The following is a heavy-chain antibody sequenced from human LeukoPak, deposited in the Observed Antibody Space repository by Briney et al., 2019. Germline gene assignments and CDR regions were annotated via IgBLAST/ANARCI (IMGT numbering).Heavy chain of an antibody. Sequence: GASVKLSCKASGYTFTSYAISWVRQAPGQGPEWMGWISAYNGKTNYAQEVEGRVTMTKDTSTTTAYMELRSLRSDDTTVYCCAGGGIGLGSKWFAGWGQGTLVTVSS. CDR3: AGGGIGLGSKWFAG. V-gene: IGHV1-18*01. D-gene: IGHD3-10*01. CDR1: GYTFTSYA. J-gene: IGHJ5*02. CDR2: ISAYNGKT.